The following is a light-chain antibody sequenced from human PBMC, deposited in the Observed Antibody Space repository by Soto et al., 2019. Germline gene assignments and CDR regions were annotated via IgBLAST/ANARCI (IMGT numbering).Light chain of an antibody. J-gene: IGKJ1*01. V-gene: IGKV3-15*01. Sequence: EIVMTQSPATLSVSPGERATLSCRASLSVSSNLAWYQQKPGQAPRLLIYGASTRATGIPARFGGSGSGTDFTPTISRLEPEDFAVYYCQQYGSSAWTFGQGTKVDIK. CDR2: GAS. CDR1: LSVSSN. CDR3: QQYGSSAWT.